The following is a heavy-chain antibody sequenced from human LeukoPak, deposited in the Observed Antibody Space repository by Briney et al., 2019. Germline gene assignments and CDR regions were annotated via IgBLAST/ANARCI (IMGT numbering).Heavy chain of an antibody. V-gene: IGHV7-4-1*02. D-gene: IGHD2-2*02. J-gene: IGHJ6*02. CDR3: ARDIILYCSSTSCYNRDYYYGMDV. Sequence: AASVKVSCKASGGTFSSYAISWVRQAPGQGLEWMGWINTNTGNPTYAQGFTGRFVFSLDTSVSTAYLQISSLKAEDTAVYYCARDIILYCSSTSCYNRDYYYGMDVWGQGTTVTVSS. CDR2: INTNTGNP. CDR1: GGTFSSYA.